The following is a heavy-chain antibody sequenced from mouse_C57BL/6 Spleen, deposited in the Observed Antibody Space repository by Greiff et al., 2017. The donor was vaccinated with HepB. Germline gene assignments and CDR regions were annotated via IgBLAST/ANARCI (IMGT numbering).Heavy chain of an antibody. D-gene: IGHD1-1*01. V-gene: IGHV14-4*01. CDR3: TTGHYYGSSYGAY. CDR2: IDPENGDT. J-gene: IGHJ3*01. Sequence: EVQRVESGAELVRPGASVKLSCTASGFNIKDDYMHWVKQRPEQGLEWIGWIDPENGDTEYASKFQGKATITADTSSNTAYLQLSSLTSEDTAVYYCTTGHYYGSSYGAYWGQGTLVTVSA. CDR1: GFNIKDDY.